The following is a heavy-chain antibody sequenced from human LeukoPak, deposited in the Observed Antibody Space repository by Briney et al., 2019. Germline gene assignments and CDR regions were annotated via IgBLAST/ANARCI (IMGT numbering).Heavy chain of an antibody. CDR2: IWYDGSNE. V-gene: IGHV3-33*01. CDR3: ARDQGEAYYDSSKFDP. D-gene: IGHD3-22*01. Sequence: GGSLRLSCAASGFTFSSYAMHWVRQAPGKGLEWVAIIWYDGSNEYYADSVKGRFTISRDNSKGTLYLQMNSLRAEDTAVYYCARDQGEAYYDSSKFDPWGQGTLVTVSS. J-gene: IGHJ5*02. CDR1: GFTFSSYA.